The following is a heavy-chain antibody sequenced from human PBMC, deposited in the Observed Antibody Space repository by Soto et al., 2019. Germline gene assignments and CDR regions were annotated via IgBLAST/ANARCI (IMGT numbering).Heavy chain of an antibody. CDR1: GFTLSKYW. CDR3: ARDPISYYYDNSSYHDY. Sequence: GGSMRLAXAASGFTLSKYWMQWVRQAPGQGLGWVSRINSDGTSTGYADSVKGRFTIYRDNGKNTLYLQRNSQRVEETAVYYYARDPISYYYDNSSYHDYWGQGTPVTVSS. CDR2: INSDGTST. V-gene: IGHV3-74*01. J-gene: IGHJ4*02. D-gene: IGHD3-22*01.